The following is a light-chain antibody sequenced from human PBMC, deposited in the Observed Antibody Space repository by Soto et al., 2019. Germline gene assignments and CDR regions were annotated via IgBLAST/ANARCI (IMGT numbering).Light chain of an antibody. V-gene: IGKV3-15*01. CDR3: QQYHNWPST. Sequence: EIVMTQSPAILSVSPGERATLSCRASQSVSNYLAWYQQQPGQAPRLLINGASTRATGVPARFRGSGSGKDFTLPISSLQSEDFAVYFCQQYHNWPSTFGQGTKVEIK. CDR1: QSVSNY. J-gene: IGKJ1*01. CDR2: GAS.